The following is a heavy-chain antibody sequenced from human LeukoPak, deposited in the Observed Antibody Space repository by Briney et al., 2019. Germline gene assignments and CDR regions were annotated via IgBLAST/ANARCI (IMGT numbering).Heavy chain of an antibody. CDR2: INPNSGGT. Sequence: ASVKVSCKASGYTFTGYYMHWVRQAPGQGLEWMGWINPNSGGTNYAQKFQGRVTMTRDTSISTAYMELSRLRSDDTAVYYCAREPPLYYYGSGSLRGFDSWGQGTLVTVSS. CDR1: GYTFTGYY. D-gene: IGHD3-10*01. CDR3: AREPPLYYYGSGSLRGFDS. J-gene: IGHJ4*02. V-gene: IGHV1-2*02.